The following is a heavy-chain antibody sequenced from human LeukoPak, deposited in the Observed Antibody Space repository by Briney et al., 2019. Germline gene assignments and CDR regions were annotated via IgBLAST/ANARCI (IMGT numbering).Heavy chain of an antibody. Sequence: SETLSLTCTVSGGSISSYYWSWIRQPPGKGLEWIGYIYYSGSTNYNPSFKSRVTIAVDTSKNQFSLKLSSVTAADTAVYYCARGSWGTVTGRFQHWGQGTLVTVSS. CDR3: ARGSWGTVTGRFQH. CDR2: IYYSGST. CDR1: GGSISSYY. D-gene: IGHD4-17*01. J-gene: IGHJ1*01. V-gene: IGHV4-59*01.